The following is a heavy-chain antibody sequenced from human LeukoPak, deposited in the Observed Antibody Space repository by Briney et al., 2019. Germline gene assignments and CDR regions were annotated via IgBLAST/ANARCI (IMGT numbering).Heavy chain of an antibody. V-gene: IGHV1-2*04. CDR2: INPNSGGT. CDR3: ARDYYGSGSYYRWFDP. CDR1: GYTFTGYY. D-gene: IGHD3-10*01. J-gene: IGHJ5*02. Sequence: ASVTDSCKASGYTFTGYYMHWVRQAPGRGLEGMGWINPNSGGTNYAQKFQGWVTMTRDTSISTAYMELSRLRSDDTAVYYCARDYYGSGSYYRWFDPWGQGTLVTVSS.